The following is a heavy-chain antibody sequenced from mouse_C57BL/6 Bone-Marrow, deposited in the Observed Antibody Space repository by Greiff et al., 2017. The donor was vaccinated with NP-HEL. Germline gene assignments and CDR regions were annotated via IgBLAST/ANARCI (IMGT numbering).Heavy chain of an antibody. J-gene: IGHJ1*03. CDR1: GYTFTSYW. CDR2: IDPSDSYT. V-gene: IGHV1-59*01. CDR3: GREEDFDV. Sequence: QVQLQQPGAELVRPGTSVKLSCKASGYTFTSYWMHWVKQRPGQGLEWIGVIDPSDSYTTYNQNFMGKATFYVDRSSSTVYMVLNRLTSEDPAVYYCGREEDFDVWGTGTTVTVSS.